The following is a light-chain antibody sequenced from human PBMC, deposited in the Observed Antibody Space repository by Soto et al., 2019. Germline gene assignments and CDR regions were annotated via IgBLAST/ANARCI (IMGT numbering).Light chain of an antibody. CDR3: QQNET. J-gene: IGKJ2*01. V-gene: IGKV1-13*02. CDR1: QGINSA. Sequence: AIQLTQSPSSLSASVGDRVTITCRASQGINSALAWYQQKPGKAPKLLIYDASSLESGVPSRFSGSGSGTAFTLTISRLKPEDFATYYCQQNETFGQGTKLEIK. CDR2: DAS.